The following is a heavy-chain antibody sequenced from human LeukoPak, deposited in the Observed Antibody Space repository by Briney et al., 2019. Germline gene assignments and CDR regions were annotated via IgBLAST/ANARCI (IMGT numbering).Heavy chain of an antibody. V-gene: IGHV5-51*01. D-gene: IGHD1-14*01. Sequence: GESLKISCKGSGYSFTSYWIGWVRQMPGKGLEWMGIIYPGDSDTRYSPSFQGQVTISADKSINTAYLQWSSLKASDTAMYYCARHPATVNHYWYFDLWGRGTLVTVSS. CDR1: GYSFTSYW. CDR3: ARHPATVNHYWYFDL. J-gene: IGHJ2*01. CDR2: IYPGDSDT.